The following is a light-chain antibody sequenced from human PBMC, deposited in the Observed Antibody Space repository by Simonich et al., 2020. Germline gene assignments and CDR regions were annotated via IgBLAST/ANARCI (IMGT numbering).Light chain of an antibody. CDR3: QQYNNWPLT. V-gene: IGKV3-15*01. Sequence: EIVMTQSPATLSVSPGESATLSGRASQSVSSNLAWYQQKPGQAPRLLIYGASSRATGIPARFSGSGSGTEFTLTLSSMQSEDFAVYYCQQYNNWPLTFGGGTKVEIK. J-gene: IGKJ4*01. CDR1: QSVSSN. CDR2: GAS.